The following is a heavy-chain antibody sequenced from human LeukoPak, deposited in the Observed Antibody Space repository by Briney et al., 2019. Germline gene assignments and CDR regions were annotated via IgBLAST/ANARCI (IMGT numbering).Heavy chain of an antibody. D-gene: IGHD6-6*01. CDR3: AKDWTAHSSSRGYYFDY. CDR1: GFTFSSYA. J-gene: IGHJ4*02. V-gene: IGHV3-30-3*01. CDR2: ISYDGSYK. Sequence: GGSLRLSCAASGFTFSSYAIHWVRQAPGKGLEWVAVISYDGSYKYYADSVKGRFTISRDNSKNTLYLQMNSLRAEDTAVYYCAKDWTAHSSSRGYYFDYWGQGTLVTVSS.